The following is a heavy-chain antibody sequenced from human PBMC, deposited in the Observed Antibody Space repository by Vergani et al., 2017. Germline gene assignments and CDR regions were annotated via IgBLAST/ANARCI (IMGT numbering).Heavy chain of an antibody. CDR3: AKANARNCGYDYLCYYHAMDV. CDR2: ISGNGGST. V-gene: IGHV3-23*01. Sequence: EVQLLESGGDLVQPGGSLRLSCAASGFTFNHYAMNWVRQAPGKGLEWVSGISGNGGSTYYAGSVKGRFTISRDSSKNTLYLQMNSLSAGDTAVYYCAKANARNCGYDYLCYYHAMDVWGQGTTVTVSS. D-gene: IGHD5-12*01. CDR1: GFTFNHYA. J-gene: IGHJ6*02.